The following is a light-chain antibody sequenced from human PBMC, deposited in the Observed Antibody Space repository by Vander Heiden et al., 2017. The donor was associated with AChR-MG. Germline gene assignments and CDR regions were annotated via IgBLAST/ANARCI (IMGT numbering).Light chain of an antibody. V-gene: IGLV1-44*01. CDR3: AAWDDSLNGYV. Sequence: QPVLTHPPSASRTPGPRVTISCSGSSSNNGSNPVNWYQQLPGTAPKLLIYSNNQRPSGAPDRFAGSKSGTSASLASSGLQSEDEADYYCAAWDDSLNGYVFGTGTNVTVL. CDR2: SNN. CDR1: SSNNGSNP. J-gene: IGLJ1*01.